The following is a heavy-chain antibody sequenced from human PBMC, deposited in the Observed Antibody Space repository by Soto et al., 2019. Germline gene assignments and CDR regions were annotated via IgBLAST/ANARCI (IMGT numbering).Heavy chain of an antibody. CDR1: EFTFSSYA. D-gene: IGHD6-19*01. J-gene: IGHJ4*02. Sequence: EVQLLESGGGLVQPGGSLRLSCAASEFTFSSYAMNWVRQAPGKGLEWVSVISGSGGSTYYADSEKGRFTISRDNSKNTLYLQMNSLRAEDTAVYYCARRSSGWYFDYWGQGTLVTVSS. CDR2: ISGSGGST. V-gene: IGHV3-23*01. CDR3: ARRSSGWYFDY.